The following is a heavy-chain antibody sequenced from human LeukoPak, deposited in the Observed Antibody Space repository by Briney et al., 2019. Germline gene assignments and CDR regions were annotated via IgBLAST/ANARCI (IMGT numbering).Heavy chain of an antibody. CDR1: GFTFSSYA. J-gene: IGHJ4*02. CDR3: ALNEY. Sequence: GRSLRLSCAASGFTFSSYAMHWVRQAPGKGLEWVAVISYDGSNKYYADSVKGRFTISRDNSKNTLYLQMNSLRAEDTAVYYCALNEYWGQGTLVTVSS. V-gene: IGHV3-30-3*01. CDR2: ISYDGSNK.